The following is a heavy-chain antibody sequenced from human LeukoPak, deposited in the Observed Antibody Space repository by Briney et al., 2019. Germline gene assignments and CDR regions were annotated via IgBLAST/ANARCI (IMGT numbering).Heavy chain of an antibody. CDR1: GYTFTGYY. CDR2: INPNSGGT. D-gene: IGHD5-12*01. V-gene: IGHV1-2*02. Sequence: ASVKVSCKASGYTFTGYYMHWVRQAPGQGLEWVGWINPNSGGTNYAQKFQGRVTMTRDTSISTAYMELSRLRSDDTAVYYCATGIVATTASDYWGQGTLVTVSS. J-gene: IGHJ4*02. CDR3: ATGIVATTASDY.